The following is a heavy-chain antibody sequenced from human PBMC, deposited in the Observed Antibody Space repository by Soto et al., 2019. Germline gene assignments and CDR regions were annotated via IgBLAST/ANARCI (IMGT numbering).Heavy chain of an antibody. CDR1: VGSFSRYY. J-gene: IGHJ4*02. CDR3: ATASSDSWIASAFDN. D-gene: IGHD3-22*01. V-gene: IGHV4-59*01. Sequence: QVQLQESGPGLVKPSETLSLTCTVSVGSFSRYYWSWIRQPPGKGLEWIGYFYHSGSPKYNPSLKSRVSMSVDTSKNHFFLRLTSVTAAHTAVYYCATASSDSWIASAFDNWGQGALVTVSS. CDR2: FYHSGSP.